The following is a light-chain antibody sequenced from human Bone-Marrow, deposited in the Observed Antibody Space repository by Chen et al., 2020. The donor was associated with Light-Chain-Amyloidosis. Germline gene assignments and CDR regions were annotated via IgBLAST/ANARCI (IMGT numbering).Light chain of an antibody. J-gene: IGLJ2*01. Sequence: SYVLTQPPSVSVAPGRTASLTCGGHNIGINTVHWYQQKPGQAPVMVVYDGFDRPSGIPERFSGSKSANTATLRISGVEVGDEADYFCQVWVSGDLVVFGAGTKLTVL. CDR2: DGF. V-gene: IGLV3-21*03. CDR3: QVWVSGDLVV. CDR1: NIGINT.